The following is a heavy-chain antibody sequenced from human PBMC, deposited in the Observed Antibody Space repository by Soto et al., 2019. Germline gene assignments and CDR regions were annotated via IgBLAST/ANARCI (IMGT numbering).Heavy chain of an antibody. J-gene: IGHJ5*02. CDR2: INHSGST. CDR3: ARRRRITMVRGPNGFDP. D-gene: IGHD3-10*01. V-gene: IGHV4-34*01. Sequence: PSETLSLTRPVYGGSFSGYYWSWIRQPPGKGLEWIGEINHSGSTNYNPSLKSRVTISVDTSKNQFSLKLSSVTAADTAVYYCARRRRITMVRGPNGFDPWGQGTLVTVSS. CDR1: GGSFSGYY.